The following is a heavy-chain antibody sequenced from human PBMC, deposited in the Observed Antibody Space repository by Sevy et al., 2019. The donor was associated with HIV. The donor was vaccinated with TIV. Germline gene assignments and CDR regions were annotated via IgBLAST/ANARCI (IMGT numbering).Heavy chain of an antibody. CDR2: IYYSGST. V-gene: IGHV4-59*01. J-gene: IGHJ6*02. D-gene: IGHD3-22*01. CDR3: ARDRDYDSSGYYYRDYGIDV. Sequence: SETLSLTCTVSGGSISSYYWSWIRQPPGKGLEWIGYIYYSGSTNYNPSLKSRVTISVDTSKNQFSLKLSSVTAADTAVYYCARDRDYDSSGYYYRDYGIDVWGQGTTVTVSS. CDR1: GGSISSYY.